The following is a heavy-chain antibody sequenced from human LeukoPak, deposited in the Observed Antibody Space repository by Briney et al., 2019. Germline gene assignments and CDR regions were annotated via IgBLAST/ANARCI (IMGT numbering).Heavy chain of an antibody. CDR1: GFTFSSYW. Sequence: GGSLRLSCAASGFTFSSYWMHWVRQAPGKGLVWVSRINSDGITTSYADSVKGRFTISRDNAKNTLYLQMNSLRAEDTAVYYCARDMVAGGPDYWGQGTLVTVSS. D-gene: IGHD6-19*01. CDR2: INSDGITT. V-gene: IGHV3-74*01. J-gene: IGHJ4*02. CDR3: ARDMVAGGPDY.